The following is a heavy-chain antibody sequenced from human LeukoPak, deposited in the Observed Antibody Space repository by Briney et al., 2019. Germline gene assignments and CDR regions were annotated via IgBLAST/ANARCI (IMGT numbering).Heavy chain of an antibody. Sequence: GGSLRLSCAASGFTFSSYAMSWVRQAPGKGLEWVSAISGSGGSTYYADSVKGRFTISRDNAKNSLYLQMNSLRAEDTAVYYCARDYDYVWGSYRYHDAFDIWGQGTMVTVSS. J-gene: IGHJ3*02. V-gene: IGHV3-23*01. D-gene: IGHD3-16*02. CDR2: ISGSGGST. CDR3: ARDYDYVWGSYRYHDAFDI. CDR1: GFTFSSYA.